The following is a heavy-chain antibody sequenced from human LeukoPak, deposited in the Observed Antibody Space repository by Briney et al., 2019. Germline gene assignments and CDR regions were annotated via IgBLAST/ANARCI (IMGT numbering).Heavy chain of an antibody. V-gene: IGHV1-2*02. Sequence: ASVKVSCKASGFTFTGHYIHWVRQAPGQGLEWIGYISPYSEFTSSPQKFQGRVTMTRDTSMSTAYMELSSLTPDDTAMYYCVREGNEVLTKNFDHWGQGALVTVSS. D-gene: IGHD4-23*01. CDR1: GFTFTGHY. CDR2: ISPYSEFT. CDR3: VREGNEVLTKNFDH. J-gene: IGHJ4*02.